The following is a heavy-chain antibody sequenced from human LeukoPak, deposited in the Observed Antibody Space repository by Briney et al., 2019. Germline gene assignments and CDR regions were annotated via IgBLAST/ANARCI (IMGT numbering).Heavy chain of an antibody. V-gene: IGHV3-48*03. Sequence: GGSLRLSCAASGFTFSSYEMNWVRQAPGKGLEWVSYISSSGSTIYYADSVKGRFTISRDNAKNSLYLQMNSLRAEDTAVYYCARDKYDILTGASDYWGQGTLVTVSS. CDR3: ARDKYDILTGASDY. CDR2: ISSSGSTI. J-gene: IGHJ4*02. CDR1: GFTFSSYE. D-gene: IGHD3-9*01.